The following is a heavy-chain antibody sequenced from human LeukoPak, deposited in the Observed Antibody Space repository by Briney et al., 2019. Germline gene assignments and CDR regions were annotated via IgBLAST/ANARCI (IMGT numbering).Heavy chain of an antibody. V-gene: IGHV3-21*01. CDR1: GFTFSSYS. Sequence: GGSLRLSCAASGFTFSSYSMNWVRQAPGEGLEWVSSISSSSSYIYYADSVKGRFTISRDNAKNSLYLQMNSLRAEDTAVYYCARVAFLEWQYPYYFDYWGQGTLVTVSS. CDR3: ARVAFLEWQYPYYFDY. J-gene: IGHJ4*02. CDR2: ISSSSSYI. D-gene: IGHD3-3*02.